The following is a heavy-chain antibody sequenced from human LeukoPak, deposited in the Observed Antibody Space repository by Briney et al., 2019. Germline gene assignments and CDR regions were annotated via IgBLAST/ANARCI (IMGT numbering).Heavy chain of an antibody. V-gene: IGHV4-59*08. CDR2: IYYTGRT. CDR1: GGSISGYY. CDR3: ARQTDHRDSNF. D-gene: IGHD2-21*01. J-gene: IGHJ4*02. Sequence: SETLSLTCIVSGGSISGYYWTWIRQPPGKGLQWIGYIYYTGRTKYNPSLQSRVTLSVDTSKNQVSLKLTSVTAADTAVYYCARQTDHRDSNFWGQGTLVTVSS.